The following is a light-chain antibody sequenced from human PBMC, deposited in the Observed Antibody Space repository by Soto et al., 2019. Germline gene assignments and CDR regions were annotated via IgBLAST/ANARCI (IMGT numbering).Light chain of an antibody. CDR2: RNN. Sequence: QSVLTQPPSASGTPGQRVTISCSGSSSNIGSNYVYWYQQPPGTAPKLLIYRNNQRPSGVPDRFSGSKSGTSASLAISGLRSEDEADYYCAAWDDSLSVVFGGGTKVT. J-gene: IGLJ2*01. CDR3: AAWDDSLSVV. CDR1: SSNIGSNY. V-gene: IGLV1-47*01.